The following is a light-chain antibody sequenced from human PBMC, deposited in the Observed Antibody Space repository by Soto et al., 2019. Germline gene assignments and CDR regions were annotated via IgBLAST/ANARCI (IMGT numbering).Light chain of an antibody. J-gene: IGKJ4*01. CDR3: QQYNSYPLT. CDR2: NAS. CDR1: QSINSW. V-gene: IGKV1-5*03. Sequence: DIHMTQSPSTLSASVGDRVTITCRASQSINSWLAWYQQKPGKAPNLLISNASSLESGVPSRFSGSGSGTEFTLTIINLQPDDFSTYYCQQYNSYPLTFGGGTKVEIK.